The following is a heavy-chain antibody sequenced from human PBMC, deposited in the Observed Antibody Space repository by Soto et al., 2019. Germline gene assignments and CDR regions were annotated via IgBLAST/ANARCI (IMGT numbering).Heavy chain of an antibody. CDR3: ARHYYYDSSYYYPTNTQSPLAY. J-gene: IGHJ4*02. CDR2: IYPGDSDI. Sequence: GESLKISCNGSGDSFTSYWTSWVRQVPGKGLELMGVIYPGDSDIRYSPSFQGQVTIPADKSISTAYLQWSSLKASDSAMYFCARHYYYDSSYYYPTNTQSPLAYWAKGTLLTVSS. CDR1: GDSFTSYW. D-gene: IGHD3-22*01. V-gene: IGHV5-51*01.